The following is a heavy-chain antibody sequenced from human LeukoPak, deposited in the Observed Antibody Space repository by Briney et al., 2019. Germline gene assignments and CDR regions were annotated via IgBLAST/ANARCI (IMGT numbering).Heavy chain of an antibody. CDR1: GGSFSGYY. V-gene: IGHV4-34*01. Sequence: PSETPSLTCAVYGGSFSGYYWSWIRQPPGKGLEWIGEINHSGSTNYNPSLKSRVTISVDTSKNQFSLKLSSVTAADTAVYYCARGEYSLFDPWGQGTLVTVSS. D-gene: IGHD6-6*01. CDR3: ARGEYSLFDP. CDR2: INHSGST. J-gene: IGHJ5*02.